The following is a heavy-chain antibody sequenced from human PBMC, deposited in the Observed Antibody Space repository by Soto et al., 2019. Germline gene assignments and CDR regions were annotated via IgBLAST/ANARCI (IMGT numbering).Heavy chain of an antibody. CDR1: GFTFSSYW. CDR2: VNGDGSTT. D-gene: IGHD6-19*01. J-gene: IGHJ4*02. CDR3: ARGGFSSGWYPPSY. Sequence: GGSLRLSCAASGFTFSSYWMHWVRQAPGKGLVWVSRVNGDGSTTSYADSVKGRFTVSRDNAKNTLYLQMSSLGAEDTAVYYCARGGFSSGWYPPSYWGQGTLVTVSS. V-gene: IGHV3-74*01.